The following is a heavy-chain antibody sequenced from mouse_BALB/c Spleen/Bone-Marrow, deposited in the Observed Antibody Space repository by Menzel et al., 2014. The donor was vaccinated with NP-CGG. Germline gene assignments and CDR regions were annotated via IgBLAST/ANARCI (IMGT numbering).Heavy chain of an antibody. CDR3: ARHXXXXXGVTDY. CDR1: GYTFTSYV. Sequence: VQLKESGPELVKPGASVKMSCKASGYTFTSYVMHWVKQKPGQGLEWIGYIIPYNDDTNYNEKFKGKATLTLDKSSSEAYMKLSTLSSEDSEVYSCARHXXXXXGVTDYWGQGTSVTVSS. CDR2: IIPYNDDT. D-gene: IGHD2-12*01. J-gene: IGHJ4*01. V-gene: IGHV1-14*01.